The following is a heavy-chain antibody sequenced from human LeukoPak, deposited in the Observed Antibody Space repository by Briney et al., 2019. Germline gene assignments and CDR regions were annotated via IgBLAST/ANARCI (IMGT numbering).Heavy chain of an antibody. V-gene: IGHV3-23*01. J-gene: IGHJ4*02. Sequence: GGSLRLSCAASGFTFSSFAMSWVRQAPGKGLEWVSAISGSGGSTYYADSVKGRFTISRDNSKNTLYLQMNSLRAEDTAVYYCAKGFGVGELPIYWGQGTLVTVSS. D-gene: IGHD3-10*01. CDR3: AKGFGVGELPIY. CDR2: ISGSGGST. CDR1: GFTFSSFA.